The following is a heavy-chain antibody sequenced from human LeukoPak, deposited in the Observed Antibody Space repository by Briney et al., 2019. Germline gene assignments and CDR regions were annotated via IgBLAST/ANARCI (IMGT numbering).Heavy chain of an antibody. CDR1: GFTFSSYG. CDR2: ISYDGSNK. Sequence: GGSLRLSCAASGFTFSSYGMHWVRQAPGKGLEWVAVISYDGSNKYYADSVKGRFTISRDNSKNTLYLQMNSLRAEDTAVYYCAKWRTAMDYWGQGTLDTVSS. V-gene: IGHV3-30*18. CDR3: AKWRTAMDY. D-gene: IGHD2-21*02. J-gene: IGHJ4*02.